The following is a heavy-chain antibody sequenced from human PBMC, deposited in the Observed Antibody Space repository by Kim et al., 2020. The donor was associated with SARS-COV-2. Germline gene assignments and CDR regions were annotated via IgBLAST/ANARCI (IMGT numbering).Heavy chain of an antibody. CDR2: IYYSGST. J-gene: IGHJ3*02. Sequence: SETLSLTCTVSGGSISSYYWSWIRQPPGKGLEWIGYIYYSGSTNYNPSLKGRVTISVDTSKNRFSLKLSSVTTADTAIYYCARDRVGNIGFDIWGQGTMVTVSS. CDR3: ARDRVGNIGFDI. D-gene: IGHD2-15*01. CDR1: GGSISSYY. V-gene: IGHV4-59*01.